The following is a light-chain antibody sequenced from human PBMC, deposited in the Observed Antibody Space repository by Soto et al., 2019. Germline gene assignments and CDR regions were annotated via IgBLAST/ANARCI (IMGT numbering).Light chain of an antibody. CDR1: QSVSSSY. Sequence: EIVLTQSPGTLSLSPGERATLSCRASQSVSSSYLAWYQQKPGQAPRLLIYGASSRATGIPDRFSGSGSGTDFTLVISRLEPEDSAVYYCQQHDSSPRTFGQGTKVEI. J-gene: IGKJ1*01. CDR3: QQHDSSPRT. CDR2: GAS. V-gene: IGKV3-20*01.